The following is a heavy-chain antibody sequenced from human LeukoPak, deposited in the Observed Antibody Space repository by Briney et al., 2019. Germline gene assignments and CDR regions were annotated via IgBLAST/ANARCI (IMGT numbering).Heavy chain of an antibody. CDR2: ISYDGSNK. CDR3: AREGQQLVDYFDY. D-gene: IGHD6-13*01. J-gene: IGHJ4*02. Sequence: GGSLRLSCAASGFTVSPHWMSWVRQAPGKGLEWVAVISYDGSNKYYADSVKGRFTISRDNSKNTLYLQMNSLRAEDTAVYYCAREGQQLVDYFDYWGQGTLVTVSS. CDR1: GFTVSPHW. V-gene: IGHV3-30-3*01.